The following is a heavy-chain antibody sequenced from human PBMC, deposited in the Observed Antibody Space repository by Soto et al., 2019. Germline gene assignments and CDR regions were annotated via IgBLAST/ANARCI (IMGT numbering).Heavy chain of an antibody. CDR3: AKLAHHWNDEYLDY. CDR2: ISGGGGSST. CDR1: GFTFGTYA. D-gene: IGHD1-1*01. Sequence: QLLESGGGLVQPGKSLRISCAASGFTFGTYAMSWVRQVPGKGLEWVSSISGGGGSSTDYADSLKGRFTISRDDAKNTLFLQMNSLRVEDTAVYYCAKLAHHWNDEYLDYWGQGTLVTVSS. J-gene: IGHJ4*02. V-gene: IGHV3-23*01.